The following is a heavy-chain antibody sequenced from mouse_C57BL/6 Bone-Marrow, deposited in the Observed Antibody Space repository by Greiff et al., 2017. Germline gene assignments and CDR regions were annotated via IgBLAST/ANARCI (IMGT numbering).Heavy chain of an antibody. CDR3: VMASFAY. CDR1: GYTFTSYW. V-gene: IGHV1-59*01. D-gene: IGHD2-3*01. CDR2: IDPSASYT. J-gene: IGHJ3*01. Sequence: QVQLQQPGAELVRPGTSVKLSCKASGYTFTSYWMHWVKQRPGQGLEWIGVIDPSASYTNYNQKFKGKATLTVDTSSSTAYMQLSSLTSEDSAVYCCVMASFAYWGQGTLVTVTA.